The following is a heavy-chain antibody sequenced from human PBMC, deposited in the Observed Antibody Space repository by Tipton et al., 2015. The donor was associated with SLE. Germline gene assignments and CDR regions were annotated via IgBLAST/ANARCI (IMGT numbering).Heavy chain of an antibody. J-gene: IGHJ6*02. V-gene: IGHV4-61*09. CDR3: ASPPARYYGMDV. Sequence: TLSLTCTVSGGSISSGSYYWSRIRQPAGKGLEGIGHIYSSGSTNYNPPLKSRVTISVDTSKNQFSLKVSSVTAADTAVYYCASPPARYYGMDVWGQGTTVTVSS. CDR2: IYSSGST. CDR1: GGSISSGSYY. D-gene: IGHD3-10*01.